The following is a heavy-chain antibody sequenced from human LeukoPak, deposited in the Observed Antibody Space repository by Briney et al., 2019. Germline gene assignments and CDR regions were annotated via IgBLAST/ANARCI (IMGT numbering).Heavy chain of an antibody. J-gene: IGHJ4*02. CDR1: GGSFSGYY. Sequence: PSETLSLTCAVYGGSFSGYYWSWLRQPPGKGLERIGEINHSGSTNYNPSLKSRVTISVDTSKNQFSLKLSSVTAADTAVYYCARVGYYWSNDYWGQGTLVTVSS. CDR3: ARVGYYWSNDY. D-gene: IGHD3-3*01. CDR2: INHSGST. V-gene: IGHV4-34*01.